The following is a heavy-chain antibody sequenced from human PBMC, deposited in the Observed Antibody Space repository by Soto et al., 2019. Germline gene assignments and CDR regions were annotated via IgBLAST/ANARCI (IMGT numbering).Heavy chain of an antibody. CDR2: ISSNGGST. CDR1: GFTFSSYA. J-gene: IGHJ6*03. CDR3: ARGGLVRLVIPKGYYYMDV. Sequence: EVQLVESGGGLVQPGGSLRLSCAASGFTFSSYAMHWVRQAPGKGLEYVSAISSNGGSTYYANSVKGRFTISRDNSKNTLYLQMGSLRAEDMAVYYCARGGLVRLVIPKGYYYMDVWGKGTTVTVSS. V-gene: IGHV3-64*01. D-gene: IGHD3-9*01.